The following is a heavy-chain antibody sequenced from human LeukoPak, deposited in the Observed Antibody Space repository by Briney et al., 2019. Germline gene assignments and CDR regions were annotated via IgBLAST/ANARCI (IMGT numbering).Heavy chain of an antibody. Sequence: SETLSLTCTVSGGSISSYYWSWIRQPPGKGLEWIGYMYDSGNTRYNSSLKSRVTISVDTSKNQFYLKLSSVTAADTAVYYCARGSSSGWFDPWGQGTLVTVSS. J-gene: IGHJ5*02. D-gene: IGHD6-13*01. CDR1: GGSISSYY. CDR3: ARGSSSGWFDP. CDR2: MYDSGNT. V-gene: IGHV4-59*01.